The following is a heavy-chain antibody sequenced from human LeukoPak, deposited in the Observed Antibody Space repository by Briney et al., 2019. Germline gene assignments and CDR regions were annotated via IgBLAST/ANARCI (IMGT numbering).Heavy chain of an antibody. J-gene: IGHJ3*02. V-gene: IGHV4-61*02. CDR3: ARIDYYDSGHAFDI. CDR1: GGSISSVSYY. Sequence: MASQTLSLTCSVSGGSISSVSYYWSWLRQPAGKGLEWIGRIYTSGSTNYNPSLKSRVIISVDTSKNEISLKLSSVTAADTAVYYCARIDYYDSGHAFDIWGQGTMVTVSS. D-gene: IGHD3-10*01. CDR2: IYTSGST.